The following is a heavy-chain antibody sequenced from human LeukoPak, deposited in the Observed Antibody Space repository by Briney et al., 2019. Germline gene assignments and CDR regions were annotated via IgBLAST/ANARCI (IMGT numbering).Heavy chain of an antibody. J-gene: IGHJ4*02. CDR1: GQSLSELT. D-gene: IGHD4-11*01. CDR3: ATEMTSVVPDY. V-gene: IGHV1-24*01. CDR2: FDPENDER. Sequence: GASVKVSCKVSGQSLSELTMHWVRQAPGKGLEWLGGFDPENDERMYSRNFRGRVTMTEDTSTDTAYMELSSLRSEDTAVYFCATEMTSVVPDYWGQGTLVTVSS.